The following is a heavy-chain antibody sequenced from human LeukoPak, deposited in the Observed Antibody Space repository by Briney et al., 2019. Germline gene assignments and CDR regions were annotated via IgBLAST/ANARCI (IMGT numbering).Heavy chain of an antibody. CDR1: GFTFSSDA. V-gene: IGHV3-30*04. J-gene: IGHJ5*02. D-gene: IGHD6-13*01. CDR2: ISYDGKEK. Sequence: GGSLRLSCVASGFTFSSDAMHWVRQAPGKGLEWVAVISYDGKEKYHADSVKGRFTISRDNSKNTLYLQMNSLRVEDTAVYYCARGDRGTAAGNNWFNPWGQGTLVTVSS. CDR3: ARGDRGTAAGNNWFNP.